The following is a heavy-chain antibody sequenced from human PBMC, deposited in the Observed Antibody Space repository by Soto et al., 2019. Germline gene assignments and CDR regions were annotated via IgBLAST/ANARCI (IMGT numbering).Heavy chain of an antibody. D-gene: IGHD3-3*01. CDR1: NGSFMGYY. V-gene: IGHV4-34*01. CDR2: INQVGSP. J-gene: IGHJ4*02. Sequence: QVQLHQWGAGLLKPSEILSLTCAVYNGSFMGYYWTWVRQPPGKGLEWIGEINQVGSPNYNPSLKRRVAISIYTAKQQFSLRLNSLTAADTAVDYCASLSGGRFLDKGDYWGQGIQVTVSS. CDR3: ASLSGGRFLDKGDY.